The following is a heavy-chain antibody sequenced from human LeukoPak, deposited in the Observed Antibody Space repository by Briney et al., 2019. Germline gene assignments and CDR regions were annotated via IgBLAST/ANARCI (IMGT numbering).Heavy chain of an antibody. CDR2: IYTSGST. CDR1: GGSISSGSYY. CDR3: ARGRGYSYGQNDY. Sequence: PSQTLSLTCTVSGGSISSGSYYWSWIRQPAGKGLEWIGRIYTSGSTSYNPSLKSRVTISVDTSKNQFSLKLSSVTAADTAVYYCARGRGYSYGQNDYWGQGTLVTVSS. V-gene: IGHV4-61*02. J-gene: IGHJ4*02. D-gene: IGHD5-18*01.